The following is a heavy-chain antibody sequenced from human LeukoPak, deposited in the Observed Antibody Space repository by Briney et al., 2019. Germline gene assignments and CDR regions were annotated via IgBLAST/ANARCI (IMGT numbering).Heavy chain of an antibody. CDR1: GGSKRIYY. V-gene: IGHV4-4*07. CDR3: ARDGGSYFGSPNFDY. D-gene: IGHD1-26*01. CDR2: VYTSGST. Sequence: SETLSLPRTVSGGSKRIYYRRWLRQPAGKGREWVGRVYTSGSTNYNPSLKSRVTMSVDTSKNQFSLKLSSVTAADTAVYYCARDGGSYFGSPNFDYWGQGTLVTVSS. J-gene: IGHJ4*02.